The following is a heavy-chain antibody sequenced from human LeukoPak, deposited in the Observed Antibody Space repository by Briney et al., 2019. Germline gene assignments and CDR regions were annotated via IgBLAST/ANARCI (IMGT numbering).Heavy chain of an antibody. CDR2: FHHSGNT. CDR1: GASISRYY. V-gene: IGHV4-59*12. CDR3: ARRAAALDS. Sequence: SETLSLTCSVSGASISRYYWSWIRQPPGKGLEWIGYFHHSGNTNYSPSLSSRITMSVDTSKNQFSLRLNSVTAADTAIYYGARRAAALDSWGQGTLVTVSS. J-gene: IGHJ4*02. D-gene: IGHD6-13*01.